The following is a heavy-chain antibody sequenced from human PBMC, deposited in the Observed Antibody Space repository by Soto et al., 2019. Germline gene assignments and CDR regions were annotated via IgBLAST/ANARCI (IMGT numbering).Heavy chain of an antibody. V-gene: IGHV4-30-2*01. J-gene: IGHJ4*02. Sequence: QLQLQESGSGLVKPSQTLSLTCAVSGGSIRSGGYSWSWIRQPPGKGLEWIGYIYHSGSTYYNPSLKSRVTISVDRAKNQFSLKVGSVTAVDTAVYYCASGEGATDPFDYWGQGTLVTVSS. D-gene: IGHD1-26*01. CDR3: ASGEGATDPFDY. CDR1: GGSIRSGGYS. CDR2: IYHSGST.